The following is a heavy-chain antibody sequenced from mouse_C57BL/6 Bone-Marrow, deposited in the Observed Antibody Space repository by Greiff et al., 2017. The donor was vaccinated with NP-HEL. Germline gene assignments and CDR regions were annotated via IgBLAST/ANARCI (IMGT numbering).Heavy chain of an antibody. D-gene: IGHD1-1*01. CDR2: IYPGDGDT. Sequence: QVQLKESGPELVKPGASVKISCKASGYAFSSSWMNWVKQRPGKGLEWIGRIYPGDGDTNYNGKFKGKATLTADKSSSTAYMQLSSLTSEDSAVYFCARTRSSPFAYWGQGTLVTVSA. V-gene: IGHV1-82*01. CDR1: GYAFSSSW. CDR3: ARTRSSPFAY. J-gene: IGHJ3*01.